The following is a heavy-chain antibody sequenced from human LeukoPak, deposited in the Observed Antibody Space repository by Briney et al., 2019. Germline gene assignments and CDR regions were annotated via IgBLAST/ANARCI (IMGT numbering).Heavy chain of an antibody. CDR2: IYYSGST. V-gene: IGHV4-59*01. CDR3: ASSYSGSYFLFDY. J-gene: IGHJ4*02. CDR1: GGSISSYY. Sequence: SETLSLTCTVSGGSISSYYWSWIRQPPGKGLVWIGYIYYSGSTNYDPSLKSRVTISVDTSKNQFSLKLSSVTAADTAVYYCASSYSGSYFLFDYWGQGTLVTVSS. D-gene: IGHD1-26*01.